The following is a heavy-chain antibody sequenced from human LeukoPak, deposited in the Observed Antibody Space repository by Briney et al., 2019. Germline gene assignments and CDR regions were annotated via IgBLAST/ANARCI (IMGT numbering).Heavy chain of an antibody. J-gene: IGHJ6*04. V-gene: IGHV3-30*01. CDR3: FYLEWLLPPSGV. D-gene: IGHD3-3*01. Sequence: GGSLRLSCAASGFTFTNYAMHWVRQTPGKGLEWVAFVSYDGSWDSYSDSVKGRFTISRDASKNTLYLQMNSLRAEDTAVYYCFYLEWLLPPSGVWGKGTTVTVSS. CDR1: GFTFTNYA. CDR2: VSYDGSWD.